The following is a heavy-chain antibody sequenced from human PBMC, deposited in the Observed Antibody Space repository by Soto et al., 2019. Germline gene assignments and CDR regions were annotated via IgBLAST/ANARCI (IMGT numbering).Heavy chain of an antibody. CDR3: AREDVDTAMVTGIYMDV. CDR1: GFTFSSYW. D-gene: IGHD5-18*01. CDR2: IKQDGSEK. Sequence: PGGSLRLSCAASGFTFSSYWMSWVRQAPGKGLEWVANIKQDGSEKYYVDSVKGRFTISRDNAKNSLYLQMNSLRAEDTAVYYCAREDVDTAMVTGIYMDVWGKGTTVTVSS. J-gene: IGHJ6*03. V-gene: IGHV3-7*01.